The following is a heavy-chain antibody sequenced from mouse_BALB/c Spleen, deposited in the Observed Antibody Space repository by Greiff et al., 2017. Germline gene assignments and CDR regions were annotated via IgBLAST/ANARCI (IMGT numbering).Heavy chain of an antibody. CDR3: TRSDGNSPYFDY. CDR2: IYPGNSDT. Sequence: VQLKESGTVLARPGASVKMSCKASGYTFTSYWMHWVKQRPGQGLEWIGAIYPGNSDTSYNQKFKGKAKLTAVTSTSTAYMELSSLTNEDSAVYYCTRSDGNSPYFDYWGQGTTLTVSS. J-gene: IGHJ2*01. D-gene: IGHD2-1*01. CDR1: GYTFTSYW. V-gene: IGHV1-5*01.